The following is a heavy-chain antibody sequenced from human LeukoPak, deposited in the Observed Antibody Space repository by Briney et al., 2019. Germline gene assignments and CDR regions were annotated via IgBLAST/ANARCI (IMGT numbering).Heavy chain of an antibody. J-gene: IGHJ4*02. V-gene: IGHV3-23*01. D-gene: IGHD6-13*01. CDR2: IRGSGVST. CDR1: GFTFSSYA. Sequence: GGSLRLSCAASGFTFSSYAMNWVRQAPGKGLEWVSGIRGSGVSTFYADSVKGRFTISRDNSKNALYLQMNSLRAEDTAVYYCAKGASTWFYFDYWGQGTLVTVSS. CDR3: AKGASTWFYFDY.